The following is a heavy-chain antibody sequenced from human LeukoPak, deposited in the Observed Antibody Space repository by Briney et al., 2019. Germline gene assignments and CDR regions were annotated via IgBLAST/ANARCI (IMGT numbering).Heavy chain of an antibody. Sequence: PGGSLRLSCEASGFTLSSSEVNWVRQAPGKGLEWVALVLYDGSKKYYADSVKGRFTLSRDNSKNTLSLQMNTLRPDDTAVYYCVRDNYGGILDFWGQGTLVTVSS. CDR1: GFTLSSSE. CDR3: VRDNYGGILDF. V-gene: IGHV3-30*04. D-gene: IGHD2-21*01. CDR2: VLYDGSKK. J-gene: IGHJ4*02.